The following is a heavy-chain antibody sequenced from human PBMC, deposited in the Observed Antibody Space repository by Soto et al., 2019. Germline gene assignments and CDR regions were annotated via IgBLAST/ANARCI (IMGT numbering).Heavy chain of an antibody. CDR2: IIPLLRIA. J-gene: IGHJ3*01. Sequence: QVQLVQSGAEMKKPGSSVNVSCKASGGTFSSYTISWVRHAPGQGLEWVGRIIPLLRIANYAQKFHGRVTITADRSLGTAYMDLRNLTADDTTVYFCAKEPPARKGEAYDVWGQGTMVIVTS. CDR1: GGTFSSYT. CDR3: AKEPPARKGEAYDV. D-gene: IGHD3-16*01. V-gene: IGHV1-69*08.